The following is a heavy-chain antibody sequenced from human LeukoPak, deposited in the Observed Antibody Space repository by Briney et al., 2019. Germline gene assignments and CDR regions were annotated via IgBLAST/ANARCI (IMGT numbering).Heavy chain of an antibody. CDR2: INHSGST. Sequence: SETLSLTRAVYGGSFSGYYWSWIRQPPGKGLEWIGEINHSGSTNYNPSLEGRVTISVDTSKNQFSLKLSSVTAADTAVYYCASVARFLDWGQGTLVTVSS. J-gene: IGHJ4*02. D-gene: IGHD3-3*01. CDR1: GGSFSGYY. V-gene: IGHV4-34*01. CDR3: ASVARFLD.